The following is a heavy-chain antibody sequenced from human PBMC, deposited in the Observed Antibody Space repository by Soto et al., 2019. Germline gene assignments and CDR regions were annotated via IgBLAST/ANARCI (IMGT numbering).Heavy chain of an antibody. V-gene: IGHV4-59*01. D-gene: IGHD6-13*01. J-gene: IGHJ3*02. CDR1: GGSIGSYY. Sequence: SATLPLTCTVSGGSIGSYYWSWIRQPPGKRLEWIGYIYYSGSTNYNPSLKSRVTISVDTSKNQFSLKLSSVTAADTAVYYCARVSYSSSWLYSRFVGAFDIWGQGTMVTVSS. CDR2: IYYSGST. CDR3: ARVSYSSSWLYSRFVGAFDI.